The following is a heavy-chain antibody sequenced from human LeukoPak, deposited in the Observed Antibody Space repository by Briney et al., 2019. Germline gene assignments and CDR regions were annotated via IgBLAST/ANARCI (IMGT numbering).Heavy chain of an antibody. V-gene: IGHV3-30*15. CDR2: VSSDGNSK. CDR3: ARDGSTARPGAFDY. D-gene: IGHD2-2*01. CDR1: GFTFSSYA. J-gene: IGHJ4*02. Sequence: AGGSLRLSCAASGFTFSSYAMQWARKAPGKGLEGVGVVSSDGNSKFYGDSVKGRFTISRDNSKNTLYLQVSSLRTEDTAVYYCARDGSTARPGAFDYWGQGTLVIVSS.